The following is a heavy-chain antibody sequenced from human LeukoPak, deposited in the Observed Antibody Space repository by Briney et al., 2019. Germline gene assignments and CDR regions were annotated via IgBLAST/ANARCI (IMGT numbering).Heavy chain of an antibody. CDR1: GYTFTGYY. Sequence: ASVKVSCKASGYTFTGYYMHWVRQAPGQGLEWMGWINPNSGGTNYAQKFQGRVTMTRDTSISTAYMELSRLRSDGTAVYYCARPNDFWSGKGDYYFDYWGQGTLVTVSS. CDR2: INPNSGGT. V-gene: IGHV1-2*02. J-gene: IGHJ4*02. CDR3: ARPNDFWSGKGDYYFDY. D-gene: IGHD3-3*01.